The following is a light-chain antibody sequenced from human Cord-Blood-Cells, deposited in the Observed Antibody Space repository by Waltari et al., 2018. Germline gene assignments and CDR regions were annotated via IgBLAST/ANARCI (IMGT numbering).Light chain of an antibody. CDR1: SGINVGTYR. V-gene: IGLV5-45*02. CDR2: YKSDSDK. Sequence: QAVLTQPSSLSASPGASASLTCTLRSGINVGTYRIYWYQQKPGSPPQSHMRYKSDSDKQQGSGVPSRFSGSKDASATAGILLISALQSGGEADYYCMIWHSSFWVFGGGTKLTVL. CDR3: MIWHSSFWV. J-gene: IGLJ3*02.